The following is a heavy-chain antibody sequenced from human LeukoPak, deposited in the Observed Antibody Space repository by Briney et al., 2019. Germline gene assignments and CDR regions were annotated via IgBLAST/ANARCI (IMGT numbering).Heavy chain of an antibody. V-gene: IGHV4-38-2*02. D-gene: IGHD1-26*01. CDR2: IYHSGST. Sequence: SETLSLTCTVSGYSISSGYYWGWIRQPPGKGLEWIGSIYHSGSTYYNPSLKSRVTISVDTSKNQFSLKLSSVTAADTAVYYCARERAQKWELLRGAFDYWGQGTLVTVSS. CDR1: GYSISSGYY. CDR3: ARERAQKWELLRGAFDY. J-gene: IGHJ4*02.